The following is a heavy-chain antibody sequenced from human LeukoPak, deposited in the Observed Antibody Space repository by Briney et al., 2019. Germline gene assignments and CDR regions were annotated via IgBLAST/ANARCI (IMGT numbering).Heavy chain of an antibody. CDR3: AKGTGPDILTGMDY. CDR1: GFTFDDYA. J-gene: IGHJ4*02. D-gene: IGHD3-9*01. V-gene: IGHV3-9*01. CDR2: ISWNSGSI. Sequence: GGSLRLSCAASGFTFDDYAMHWVRQAPGKGLEWVSGISWNSGSISYADSVKGRFTISRDNAKNSLYLQMNSLRAEDTALYYCAKGTGPDILTGMDYWGQGTLVTVSS.